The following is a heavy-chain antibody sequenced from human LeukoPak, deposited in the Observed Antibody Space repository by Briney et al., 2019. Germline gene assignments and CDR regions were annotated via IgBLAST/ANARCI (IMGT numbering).Heavy chain of an antibody. CDR2: ISGGGGST. J-gene: IGHJ4*02. D-gene: IGHD6-19*01. CDR3: AKDGSSSPYYFDQ. CDR1: RFTFSNYA. Sequence: PGGSLRLSCAASRFTFSNYAMSWVRQAPGKGLEWVSAISGGGGSTYYADSVKGRFTIARDNSKNRLDLQMNSLRAEDTAVYYCAKDGSSSPYYFDQWGQGTLVTVSS. V-gene: IGHV3-23*01.